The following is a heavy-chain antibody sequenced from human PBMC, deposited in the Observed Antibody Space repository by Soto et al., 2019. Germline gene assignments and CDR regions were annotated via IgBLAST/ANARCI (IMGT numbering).Heavy chain of an antibody. Sequence: GGSLRLSCAASGFTFSSYWMSWVRQAPGKGLEWVANIKQDGSEKYYVDSVKGRFTISRDNAKNSLYLQMNSLRAEDTAVYYCARGGWYLYDAFDIWGQGTMVTVSS. CDR2: IKQDGSEK. CDR3: ARGGWYLYDAFDI. J-gene: IGHJ3*02. D-gene: IGHD6-19*01. V-gene: IGHV3-7*01. CDR1: GFTFSSYW.